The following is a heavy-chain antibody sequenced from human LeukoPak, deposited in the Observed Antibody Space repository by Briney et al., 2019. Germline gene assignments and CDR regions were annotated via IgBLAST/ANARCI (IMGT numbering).Heavy chain of an antibody. J-gene: IGHJ4*02. CDR2: IKYDGDEK. CDR3: VRESFSRGDFN. D-gene: IGHD7-27*01. CDR1: GFSFSRHW. Sequence: GGSLRLSCAASGFSFSRHWMSWVRQAPGKGLEWVATIKYDGDEKFYVDSVTGRFTISRDNAKNSLYLQMNSLTAEDTAVYYCVRESFSRGDFNWGQGTLVSVSS. V-gene: IGHV3-7*01.